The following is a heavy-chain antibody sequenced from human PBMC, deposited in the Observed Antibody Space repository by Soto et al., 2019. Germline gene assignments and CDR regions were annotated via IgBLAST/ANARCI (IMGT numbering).Heavy chain of an antibody. CDR2: IYYSGST. D-gene: IGHD2-8*01. CDR1: GGSISSSSYY. CDR3: ASHPGDGLYYFDY. J-gene: IGHJ4*02. V-gene: IGHV4-39*01. Sequence: QLQLQESGPGLVKPSETLSLTCTVSGGSISSSSYYWGWIRQPPGKGLEWIGSIYYSGSTYYNPSLKRRVTISVDTSKSQFSLKLSSVTAADTAVYYCASHPGDGLYYFDYWGQGTLVTVSS.